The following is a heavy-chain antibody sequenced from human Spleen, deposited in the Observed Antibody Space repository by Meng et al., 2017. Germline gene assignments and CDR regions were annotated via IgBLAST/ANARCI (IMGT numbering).Heavy chain of an antibody. CDR2: IDPKTGAT. V-gene: IGHV1-2*02. Sequence: ASVKVSCKASGYTFTDYYIHWVRQAPGQGLAWMGWIDPKTGATNYAQQFQGRVTMTGDTSIRTAYMELSSLRSDDTAVYYCARVSRMLRGVLVTGHFDYWGQGRLVTVSS. D-gene: IGHD3-10*01. CDR1: GYTFTDYY. CDR3: ARVSRMLRGVLVTGHFDY. J-gene: IGHJ4*02.